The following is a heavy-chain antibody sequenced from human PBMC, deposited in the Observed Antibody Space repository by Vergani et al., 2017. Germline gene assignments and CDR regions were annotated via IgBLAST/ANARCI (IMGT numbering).Heavy chain of an antibody. J-gene: IGHJ5*02. V-gene: IGHV4-59*02. D-gene: IGHD6-13*01. Sequence: QAQLQESGPGLVKPSETLSLTCHVFGVSVTDYNCNWIRQAPGKGLEWIGSLSTPGVAPHVSHNPSLKSRVSISVDTSKSQFSLRLTSVTAADSAIYYCAGDTHSWQRADRWGQGLLVSVSS. CDR3: AGDTHSWQRADR. CDR1: GVSVTDYN. CDR2: LSTPGVAPHV.